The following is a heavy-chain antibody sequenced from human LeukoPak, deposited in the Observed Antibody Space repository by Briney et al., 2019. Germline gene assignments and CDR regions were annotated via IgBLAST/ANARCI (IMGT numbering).Heavy chain of an antibody. Sequence: PGGSLRLSCAASGFTFSSYAMHWVRPAPGKGLEWVAVISYDGSNKYYADSVKGRFTISRDNSKNTLYLQMNSLRAEDTAVYYCARALGIAAAGTGWFDPWGQGTLVTVSS. V-gene: IGHV3-30-3*01. J-gene: IGHJ5*02. CDR2: ISYDGSNK. D-gene: IGHD6-13*01. CDR1: GFTFSSYA. CDR3: ARALGIAAAGTGWFDP.